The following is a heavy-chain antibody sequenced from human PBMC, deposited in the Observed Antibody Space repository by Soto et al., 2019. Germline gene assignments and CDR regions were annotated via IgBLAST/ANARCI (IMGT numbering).Heavy chain of an antibody. D-gene: IGHD6-25*01. CDR2: ISGTT. J-gene: IGHJ4*02. CDR3: ARIGWTAAAADWEFDH. Sequence: GGSLRLSCAASGFTFSSYAMNWVRQAPGKGLEWVSGISGTTYYADSVKGRFTISRDHSKNTLYLQMNSLRAEDTAVYYCARIGWTAAAADWEFDHWGQGTLVTVSS. CDR1: GFTFSSYA. V-gene: IGHV3-23*01.